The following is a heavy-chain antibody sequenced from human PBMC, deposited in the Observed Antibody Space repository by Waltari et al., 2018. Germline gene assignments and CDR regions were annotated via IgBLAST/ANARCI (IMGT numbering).Heavy chain of an antibody. J-gene: IGHJ5*02. V-gene: IGHV3-53*01. Sequence: EVQLVESGGGLIQPGGSLRLSCAASGFTVSSNYMTWVRQAPGAGREWDSLIYTGGRKYYADSVKGRFTISRENSKTTVYLQMNSLRAEDTAVYYCARTKDIIVSMGDGWFDHWGQGTLVTVSS. D-gene: IGHD2-2*01. CDR2: IYTGGRK. CDR1: GFTVSSNY. CDR3: ARTKDIIVSMGDGWFDH.